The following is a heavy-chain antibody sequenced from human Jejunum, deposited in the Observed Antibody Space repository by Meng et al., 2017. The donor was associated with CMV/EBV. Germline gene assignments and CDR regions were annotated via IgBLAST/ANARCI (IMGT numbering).Heavy chain of an antibody. CDR3: ARAGQHFDYYFDS. J-gene: IGHJ4*02. V-gene: IGHV1-2*02. CDR1: GYIFRGYY. CDR2: INPNSGDT. D-gene: IGHD3-9*01. Sequence: SGYIFRGYYIHWLRQAPGQGPEWMGWINPNSGDTWSPPKFQGRVTMTSDTSVNTSYMDLNSLTSDDSAVYYCARAGQHFDYYFDSWGQGTRVTVSS.